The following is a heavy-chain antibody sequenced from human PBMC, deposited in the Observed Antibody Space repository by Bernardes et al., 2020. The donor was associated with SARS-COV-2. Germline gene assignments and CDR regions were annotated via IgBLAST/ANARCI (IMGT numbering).Heavy chain of an antibody. CDR3: ARRGNYYDSSGYLYYFDY. Sequence: SETLSLTRTVSGGSISSSSYYWGWIRQPPGKGLQWIGDIYRSGSTYYNPSLKSRVTISVDTSKNQFSLKMSSVTATDTAVYYCARRGNYYDSSGYLYYFDYWGQGTLVTVSS. J-gene: IGHJ4*02. D-gene: IGHD3-22*01. CDR2: IYRSGST. CDR1: GGSISSSSYY. V-gene: IGHV4-39*01.